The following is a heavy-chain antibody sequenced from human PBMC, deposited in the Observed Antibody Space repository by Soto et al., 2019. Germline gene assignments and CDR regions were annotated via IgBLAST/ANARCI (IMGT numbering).Heavy chain of an antibody. J-gene: IGHJ6*03. V-gene: IGHV3-23*01. Sequence: GGSLRLSCAASGFTFSSYAVSWVRQAPGKGLEWVSAITGSGGTTYYADSVKGRFTISRDNSKNTLYLQMNSLRAEDTAVYYCAKVGLEPPYYYYYVDVWGKGTTVTVSS. CDR1: GFTFSSYA. CDR3: AKVGLEPPYYYYYVDV. CDR2: ITGSGGTT.